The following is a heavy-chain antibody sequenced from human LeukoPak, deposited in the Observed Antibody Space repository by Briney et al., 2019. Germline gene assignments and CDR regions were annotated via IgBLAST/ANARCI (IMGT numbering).Heavy chain of an antibody. Sequence: GGSLRLSCAASGFTFSSYAMSWVRQAPGKGLEWVSAISAGGGSTFYADSVKGRFTISRDNSKNTLFLQMNSLRAEDTAVYYCARDRGSYGEGFFDHWGQGTLVTVSS. V-gene: IGHV3-23*01. D-gene: IGHD1-26*01. CDR2: ISAGGGST. CDR3: ARDRGSYGEGFFDH. J-gene: IGHJ4*02. CDR1: GFTFSSYA.